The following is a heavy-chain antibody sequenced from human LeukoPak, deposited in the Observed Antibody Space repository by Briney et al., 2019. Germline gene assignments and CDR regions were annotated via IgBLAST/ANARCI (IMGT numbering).Heavy chain of an antibody. Sequence: GGSLRLSCAASGFTFTSYAMAWVRQVPGKGLEWVSGTSASGDSTYYADSVKGRFTVSRDKSKDTLCLQMNSLRAEDTAVYYCAKDGGAYSYGKSHFDHWGQGTLVTVSS. D-gene: IGHD5-18*01. V-gene: IGHV3-23*01. CDR3: AKDGGAYSYGKSHFDH. J-gene: IGHJ4*02. CDR1: GFTFTSYA. CDR2: TSASGDST.